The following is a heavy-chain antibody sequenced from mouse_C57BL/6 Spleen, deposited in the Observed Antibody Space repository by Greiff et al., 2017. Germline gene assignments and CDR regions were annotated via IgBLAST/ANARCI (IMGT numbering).Heavy chain of an antibody. Sequence: QVQLQQSGPELVKPGASVKISCKASGYAFSSSWMNWVKQRPGKGLEWIGRIYPGDGDTNYNGKFKGKATLTADKSSSTAYMQLSSLTAEDSAVYFCARRGYEDYFDYWGQGTTLTVSS. D-gene: IGHD2-2*01. CDR3: ARRGYEDYFDY. CDR1: GYAFSSSW. V-gene: IGHV1-82*01. CDR2: IYPGDGDT. J-gene: IGHJ2*01.